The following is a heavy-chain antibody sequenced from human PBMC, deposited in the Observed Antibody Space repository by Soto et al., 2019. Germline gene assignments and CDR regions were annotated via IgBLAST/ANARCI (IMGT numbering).Heavy chain of an antibody. CDR2: IPPSFGTP. CDR1: GGTFRIYG. J-gene: IGHJ4*02. D-gene: IGHD2-8*01. V-gene: IGHV1-69*06. CDR3: ATTRGGRYCTNGICLTFDY. Sequence: QVELVQSGAEVKKPGSSVKVSCEASGGTFRIYGFSWVRQAPGQGLGWMGGIPPSFGTPNYPQKFQGRVTITADKSTTTAYMELSSLTSEDTAVYYCATTRGGRYCTNGICLTFDYWGQGTLVTVSS.